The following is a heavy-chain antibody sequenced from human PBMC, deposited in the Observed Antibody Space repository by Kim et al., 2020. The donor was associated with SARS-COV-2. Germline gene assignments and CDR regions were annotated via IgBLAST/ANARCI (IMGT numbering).Heavy chain of an antibody. J-gene: IGHJ6*02. Sequence: ASVKVSCKASGYTFTGYYMHWVRQAPGQGLEWMGRINPNSGGTNYAQKFQGRVTMTRDTSISTAYMELSRLRSDDTAVYYCARRLPVQLERRASPDSYYYYYGMDVWGQGTTVTVSS. CDR1: GYTFTGYY. V-gene: IGHV1-2*06. CDR2: INPNSGGT. CDR3: ARRLPVQLERRASPDSYYYYYGMDV. D-gene: IGHD1-1*01.